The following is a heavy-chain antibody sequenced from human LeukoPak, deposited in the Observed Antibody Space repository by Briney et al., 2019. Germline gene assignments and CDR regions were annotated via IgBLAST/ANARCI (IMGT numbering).Heavy chain of an antibody. J-gene: IGHJ4*02. Sequence: PGGSLRLSCAASGFTFSGSAMHWVRQASGKGLEWVGRIRSKANSYATAYAASVKGRFTISRDDSKNTAYLQMNSLKTEDTAVYYCTRAQDYYYDSSGYYTETISFDYWGQGTLVTVSS. CDR3: TRAQDYYYDSSGYYTETISFDY. CDR2: IRSKANSYAT. CDR1: GFTFSGSA. D-gene: IGHD3-22*01. V-gene: IGHV3-73*01.